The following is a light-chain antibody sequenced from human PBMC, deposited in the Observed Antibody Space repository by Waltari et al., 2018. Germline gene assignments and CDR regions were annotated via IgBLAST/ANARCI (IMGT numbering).Light chain of an antibody. CDR1: SSDVGGYHY. V-gene: IGLV2-14*01. CDR3: SSYTSSSTRV. J-gene: IGLJ2*01. Sequence: QSALTQPASVSGSPGQSITISCTGTSSDVGGYHYVSGYQQHPGKAPKLMIYEVSNRPSGVSNRFSGSKSGNTASLTISGLQAEDEADYYCSSYTSSSTRVFGGGTKLTVL. CDR2: EVS.